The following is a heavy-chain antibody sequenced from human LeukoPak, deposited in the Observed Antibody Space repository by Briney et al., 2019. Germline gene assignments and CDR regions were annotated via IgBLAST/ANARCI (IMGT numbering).Heavy chain of an antibody. V-gene: IGHV3-48*01. D-gene: IGHD6-19*01. Sequence: PGGSLRLSCATSGFTFSSYSMNWVRQAPGKGLEWISYISRSSDTIYYADSVKGRFTISRDNAKNSLYLQTNNLRAEDTAVYYCARLSAAAKHWLGRIYFDSWGQGTLVTVSS. J-gene: IGHJ4*02. CDR1: GFTFSSYS. CDR3: ARLSAAAKHWLGRIYFDS. CDR2: ISRSSDTI.